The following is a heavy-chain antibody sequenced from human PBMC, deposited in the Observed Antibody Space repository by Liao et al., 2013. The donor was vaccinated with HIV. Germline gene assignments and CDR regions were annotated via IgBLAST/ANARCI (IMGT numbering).Heavy chain of an antibody. CDR3: ARDYDYVWGSQYFDL. CDR2: IYYNGRT. D-gene: IGHD3-16*01. J-gene: IGHJ2*01. Sequence: QVQLQGSGPRLVKPSETLSLTCNVSGGSISSYYWNWIRQPPGKGLEWIGRIYYNGRTTYNPSLKSRVTMYVDKSSNQFSLKLTSLSAADTAVYYCARDYDYVWGSQYFDLWGRGTLVTVSS. CDR1: GGSISSYY. V-gene: IGHV4-59*12.